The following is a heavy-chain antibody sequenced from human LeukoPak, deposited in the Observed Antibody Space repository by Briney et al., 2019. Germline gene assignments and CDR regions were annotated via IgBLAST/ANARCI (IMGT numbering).Heavy chain of an antibody. CDR3: ARGAPLPGTLAPFFDY. CDR1: GGTFSSYA. CDR2: IIPIFGTA. Sequence: ASVKVSCKASGGTFSSYAISWVRQAPGQGLEWMGGIIPIFGTANYAQKFQGRVTITTDESTSTAYMELSSLRSEDTAVYYCARGAPLPGTLAPFFDYWGQGTLVTVSS. J-gene: IGHJ4*02. D-gene: IGHD1-26*01. V-gene: IGHV1-69*05.